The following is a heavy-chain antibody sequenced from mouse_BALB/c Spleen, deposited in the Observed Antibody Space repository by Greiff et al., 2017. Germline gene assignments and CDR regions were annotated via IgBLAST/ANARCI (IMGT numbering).Heavy chain of an antibody. CDR2: IWSGGST. J-gene: IGHJ4*01. D-gene: IGHD2-1*01. CDR3: ARSEGYGNSHYYAMDY. V-gene: IGHV2-2*02. Sequence: QVQLQQSGPGLVAPSQSLSITCTVSGFSLTSYGVHWVRQSPGKGLEWLGVIWSGGSTDYNAAFISRLSISKDNSKSQVFFKMNSLQANDTAIYYCARSEGYGNSHYYAMDYWGQGTSVTVSS. CDR1: GFSLTSYG.